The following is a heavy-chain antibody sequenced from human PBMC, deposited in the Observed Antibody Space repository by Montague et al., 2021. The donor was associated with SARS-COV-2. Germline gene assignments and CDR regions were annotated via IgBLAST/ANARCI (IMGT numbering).Heavy chain of an antibody. Sequence: SETRSLTCAVYGGSSSGYYWSWIRQPPGKGLEWIGEINDSGSTYYNPSLKSRVTISVDTSKNQFSLKLSPVTAADTAVYYCARGRAARSITIFGVVNPAIRYYYYMDVWGKGTTVTVSS. J-gene: IGHJ6*03. V-gene: IGHV4-34*01. D-gene: IGHD3-3*01. CDR3: ARGRAARSITIFGVVNPAIRYYYYMDV. CDR1: GGSSSGYY. CDR2: INDSGST.